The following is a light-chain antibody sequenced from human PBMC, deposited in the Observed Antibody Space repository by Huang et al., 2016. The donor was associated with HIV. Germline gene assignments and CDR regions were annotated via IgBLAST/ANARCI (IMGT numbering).Light chain of an antibody. CDR1: QSLLSSPNPTYSPKENY. Sequence: DIVMTQSPDSLAVSLGERATIKCKSSQSLLSSPNPTYSPKENYFAWHQQKVGQPPKLLIFLSSTRQSELPVRFRGTGSETEFPRTTNSGQSEDVETYNGQNTLGYPRTFGGGTRLEIK. CDR3: QNTLGYPRT. CDR2: LSS. J-gene: IGKJ4*01. V-gene: IGKV4-1*01.